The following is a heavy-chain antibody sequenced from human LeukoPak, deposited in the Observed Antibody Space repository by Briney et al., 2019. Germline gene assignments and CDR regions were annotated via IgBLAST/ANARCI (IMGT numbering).Heavy chain of an antibody. D-gene: IGHD4-17*01. CDR2: IDTSGST. Sequence: PSETLSLTCTVSGGSISSYYWSWIRQPAGKGLEWIGRIDTSGSTNYNPSLKSRVTVSVDTSKNQFSLKLSSVTAADTAVYYCARNGDFGSNFDYWGQGTLVTVSS. V-gene: IGHV4-4*07. CDR1: GGSISSYY. J-gene: IGHJ4*02. CDR3: ARNGDFGSNFDY.